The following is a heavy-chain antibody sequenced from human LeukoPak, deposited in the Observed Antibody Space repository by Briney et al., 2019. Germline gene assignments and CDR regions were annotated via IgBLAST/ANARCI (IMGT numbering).Heavy chain of an antibody. CDR3: AKYRITMVRGVNAFDI. Sequence: GGSLRLSCAASGFTFSSYAMSWVRQAPGKGLEWVSAISGSGGSTYYADSVKGRFTISRDNSKNTLYLQMNSLRAEDTAVYYCAKYRITMVRGVNAFDIWGQGTMVTVSS. V-gene: IGHV3-23*01. CDR1: GFTFSSYA. D-gene: IGHD3-10*01. J-gene: IGHJ3*02. CDR2: ISGSGGST.